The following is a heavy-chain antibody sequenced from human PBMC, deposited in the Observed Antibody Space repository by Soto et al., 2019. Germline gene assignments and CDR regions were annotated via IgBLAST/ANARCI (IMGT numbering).Heavy chain of an antibody. D-gene: IGHD3-10*01. V-gene: IGHV3-48*02. J-gene: IGHJ4*02. CDR3: AGRFGELLFEFDY. Sequence: GGSLRLSCAASGFTFSSYSMNWVRQAPGKGLEWVSYISSSSSTIYYADSVQGRFTISRDNAKNSLYLQMNSLRDEDTAVYYCAGRFGELLFEFDYWGQGTLVTVSS. CDR2: ISSSSSTI. CDR1: GFTFSSYS.